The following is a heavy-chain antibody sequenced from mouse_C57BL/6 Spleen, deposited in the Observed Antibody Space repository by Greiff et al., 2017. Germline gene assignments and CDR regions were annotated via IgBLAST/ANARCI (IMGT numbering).Heavy chain of an antibody. CDR1: GYAFSSSW. V-gene: IGHV1-82*01. Sequence: QVHVKQSGPELVKPGASVKISCKASGYAFSSSWMNWVKQRPGKGLEWIGRIYPGDGDTNYNGKFKGKATLTADKSSSTAYMQLSSLTSEDSAVYFCASSPPFAYWGQGTLVTVSA. J-gene: IGHJ3*01. CDR3: ASSPPFAY. D-gene: IGHD6-2*01. CDR2: IYPGDGDT.